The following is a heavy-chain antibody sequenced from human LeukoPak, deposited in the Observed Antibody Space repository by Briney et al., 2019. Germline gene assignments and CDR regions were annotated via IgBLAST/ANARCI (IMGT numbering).Heavy chain of an antibody. CDR3: ATYATVTRSGFDY. V-gene: IGHV4-39*07. D-gene: IGHD4-17*01. CDR1: GGSLSSSSYY. J-gene: IGHJ4*02. Sequence: SETLSLTCTVSGGSLSSSSYYWGWIRQPPGKGLEWIGSIYYSGSTYYNPSLKSRVTISVDTSKNHFSLKLSSVTAADTAVYYCATYATVTRSGFDYWGRGTLVTVSS. CDR2: IYYSGST.